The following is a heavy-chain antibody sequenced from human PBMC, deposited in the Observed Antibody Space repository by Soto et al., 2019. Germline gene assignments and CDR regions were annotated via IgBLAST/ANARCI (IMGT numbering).Heavy chain of an antibody. CDR1: GGSISSGGYY. J-gene: IGHJ3*02. CDR2: IYYSGST. CDR3: ARDSSDAFDI. V-gene: IGHV4-31*01. Sequence: QVQLQESGPGLVKPSQTLSLTCTVSGGSISSGGYYWSWIRQHPGKGLEWIGYIYYSGSTYYNPSLKXXVXRXXDTSKNQFSLKLSSVTAADTAVYYCARDSSDAFDIWGQGTMVTVSS.